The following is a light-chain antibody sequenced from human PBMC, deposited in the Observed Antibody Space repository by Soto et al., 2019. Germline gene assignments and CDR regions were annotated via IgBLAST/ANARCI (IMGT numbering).Light chain of an antibody. CDR3: QQSYSTPHT. CDR2: AAS. Sequence: DIQMTQSPSSLSASVGDRVTITCRASQSISSYLNWYQQKPGKAPKLLIYAASSLHSGVPSRFSGSGSGTDFTLTISSLQHEDFATYYCQQSYSTPHTFGQGTKVEIK. CDR1: QSISSY. V-gene: IGKV1-39*01. J-gene: IGKJ1*01.